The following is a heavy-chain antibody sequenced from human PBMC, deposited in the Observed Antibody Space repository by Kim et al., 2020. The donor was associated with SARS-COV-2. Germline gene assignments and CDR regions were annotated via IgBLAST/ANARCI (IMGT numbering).Heavy chain of an antibody. J-gene: IGHJ4*02. V-gene: IGHV1-18*01. CDR2: ISAYNGNT. Sequence: ASVKVSCKASGYTFSSYGISWVRQAPGQGLEWMGWISAYNGNTNYAQNLQGRVTMTTDTSTSTAYMELRNLRSDDTAVYYCARHGAKGHSVVDCWGQGTLVTVSS. CDR3: ARHGAKGHSVVDC. D-gene: IGHD2-21*01. CDR1: GYTFSSYG.